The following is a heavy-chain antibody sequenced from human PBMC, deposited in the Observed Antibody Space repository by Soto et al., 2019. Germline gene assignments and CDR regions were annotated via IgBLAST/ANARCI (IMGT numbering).Heavy chain of an antibody. CDR3: ARDGKWEQRSAFDI. Sequence: QVQLVQSGAEVKKPGSSVQVSCKASGVTFSSYAISWVRQATGQGLEWMGGIIPIFGTANYAQKFQGRVTITADESTRTAYMEVSSLRSEDTAVYYCARDGKWEQRSAFDIWGQGTMVTVSS. D-gene: IGHD1-26*01. CDR1: GVTFSSYA. CDR2: IIPIFGTA. J-gene: IGHJ3*02. V-gene: IGHV1-69*01.